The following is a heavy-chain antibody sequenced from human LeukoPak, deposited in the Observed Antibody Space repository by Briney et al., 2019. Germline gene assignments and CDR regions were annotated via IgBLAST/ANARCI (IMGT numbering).Heavy chain of an antibody. J-gene: IGHJ3*02. V-gene: IGHV4-30-4*01. CDR2: IYYSGST. Sequence: TSETLSLTCTVSGGSISSGDYYWSWIRQPPGKGLEWIGYIYYSGSTYYNPSLKSRVTISVDTSKNQFSLKLSSVTAADTAVYYCARGGDSSGFDAFDIWGQGTMVTVSS. CDR3: ARGGDSSGFDAFDI. CDR1: GGSISSGDYY. D-gene: IGHD3-22*01.